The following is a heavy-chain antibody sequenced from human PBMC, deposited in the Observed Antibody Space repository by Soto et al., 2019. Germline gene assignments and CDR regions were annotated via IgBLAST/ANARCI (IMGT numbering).Heavy chain of an antibody. CDR1: GGTFSSYT. J-gene: IGHJ4*02. D-gene: IGHD2-15*01. V-gene: IGHV1-69*02. Sequence: GASVKLSCKASGGTFSSYTISWVRQAPGQGLEWMGRIIPILGIANYAQKFQGRVTITADKSTSTAYMELSSLRSEDTAVYYCAMRGGGRIAPDYWGQGTLVTVSS. CDR3: AMRGGGRIAPDY. CDR2: IIPILGIA.